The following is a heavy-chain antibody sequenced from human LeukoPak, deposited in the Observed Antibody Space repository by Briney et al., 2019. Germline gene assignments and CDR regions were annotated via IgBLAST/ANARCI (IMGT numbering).Heavy chain of an antibody. D-gene: IGHD5-18*01. J-gene: IGHJ4*02. V-gene: IGHV3-48*03. Sequence: GGSLRLSCAASGFTVSSHYMNWVRQAPGKGLEWVSYISSSAGTTYYADSVKGRFTISRDNAKNSLYLQMNSLRAEDTAVYFCARQQQQLWYDWGQGTLVTVSS. CDR2: ISSSAGTT. CDR3: ARQQQQLWYD. CDR1: GFTVSSHY.